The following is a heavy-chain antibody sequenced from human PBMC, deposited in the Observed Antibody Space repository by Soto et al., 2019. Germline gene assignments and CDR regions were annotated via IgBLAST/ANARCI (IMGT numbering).Heavy chain of an antibody. V-gene: IGHV4-4*02. CDR2: IYHSGST. J-gene: IGHJ6*02. CDR1: GGSISSSNW. CDR3: ARVVTMVRGVHGMDV. D-gene: IGHD3-10*01. Sequence: SETLSLTCAVSGGSISSSNWWSCVRQPPGKGLEWIGEIYHSGSTNYNPSLKSRVTISVDKSKNQFSLKLSSVTAADTAVHYCARVVTMVRGVHGMDVWGQGTTVTVSS.